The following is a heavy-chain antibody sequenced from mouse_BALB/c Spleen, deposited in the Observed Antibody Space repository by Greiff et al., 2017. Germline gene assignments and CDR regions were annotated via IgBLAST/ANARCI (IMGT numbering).Heavy chain of an antibody. CDR2: ISSGSSTI. V-gene: IGHV5-17*02. Sequence: EVQLQESGGGLVQPGGSRKLSCAASGFTFSSFGMHWVRQAPEKGLEWVAYISSGSSTIYYADTVKGRFTFSRDNPKNTLFLQMTSLRSEDTAMYYCARYGGPYVSYPFAYWGQGTLVTVSA. D-gene: IGHD2-1*01. CDR3: ARYGGPYVSYPFAY. J-gene: IGHJ3*01. CDR1: GFTFSSFG.